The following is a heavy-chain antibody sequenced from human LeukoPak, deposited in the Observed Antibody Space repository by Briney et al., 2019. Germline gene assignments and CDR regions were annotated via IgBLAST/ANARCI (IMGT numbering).Heavy chain of an antibody. CDR3: ARGPEAGLYYFDY. V-gene: IGHV3-7*01. CDR2: IKEDGGEK. D-gene: IGHD6-19*01. J-gene: IGHJ4*02. CDR1: GFTFSNYW. Sequence: PGGSLRLSCAASGFTFSNYWMGWVRQAPGKGLEWLANIKEDGGEKYQLQSLKGRFTISRDNAKNSLYLQMDSLRAEDTAVYYCARGPEAGLYYFDYWGQGTLVTVFS.